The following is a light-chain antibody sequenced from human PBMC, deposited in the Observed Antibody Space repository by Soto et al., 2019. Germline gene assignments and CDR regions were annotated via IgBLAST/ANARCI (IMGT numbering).Light chain of an antibody. CDR3: QQYNNWPS. CDR1: QSVSSN. Sequence: EIVMTQSPATLSVSPGERATLSCRASQSVSSNLAWYQQQPGQAPRLLIYGASTRATGIPARFSGSGSGTEFTLTLSSLQSEDFAVCYCQQYNNWPSFGGGTKVEIK. J-gene: IGKJ4*01. V-gene: IGKV3-15*01. CDR2: GAS.